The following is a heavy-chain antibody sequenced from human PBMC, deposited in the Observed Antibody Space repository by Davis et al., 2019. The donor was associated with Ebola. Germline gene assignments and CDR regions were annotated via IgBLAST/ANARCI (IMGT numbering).Heavy chain of an antibody. CDR2: IGGSGDTP. D-gene: IGHD2-8*01. V-gene: IGHV3-23*01. J-gene: IGHJ3*01. CDR3: AKGTPTNYFRAAFDV. Sequence: GESLKISCAAFGFTFSDYGMHWVRQAPGKGLEWVSGIGGSGDTPHYADSVKGRFTISRDSSKNTVYLQINSLRGEDTAVYYCAKGTPTNYFRAAFDVWGQGTMVTVSS. CDR1: GFTFSDYG.